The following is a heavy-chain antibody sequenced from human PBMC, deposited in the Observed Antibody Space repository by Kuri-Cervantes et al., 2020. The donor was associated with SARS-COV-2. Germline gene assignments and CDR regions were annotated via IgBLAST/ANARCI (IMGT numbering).Heavy chain of an antibody. CDR3: ARVKSVVTPDIDY. V-gene: IGHV4-34*01. CDR1: GGSFSGYY. Sequence: ESLKISCAVYGGSFSGYYWSWIRQPPGKGLEWIGEINHSGSTNYNPSLKSRVTISVDTSKNQSSLKLSSVTAADTAVYYCARVKSVVTPDIDYWGQGTLVTVSS. J-gene: IGHJ4*02. CDR2: INHSGST. D-gene: IGHD4-23*01.